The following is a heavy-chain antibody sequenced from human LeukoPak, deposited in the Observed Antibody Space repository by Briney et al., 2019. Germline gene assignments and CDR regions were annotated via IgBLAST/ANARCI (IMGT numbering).Heavy chain of an antibody. J-gene: IGHJ5*02. CDR2: IIPIFGTA. Sequence: GASVKVSCKASGGTFSSYAISWVRQAPGQGLEWMGGIIPIFGTANYAQKFQGRVTITADESTSTAYMELSSLRSEDTAVYYCARSPYNRFDPWGQGTLVTVSS. CDR3: ARSPYNRFDP. CDR1: GGTFSSYA. V-gene: IGHV1-69*13.